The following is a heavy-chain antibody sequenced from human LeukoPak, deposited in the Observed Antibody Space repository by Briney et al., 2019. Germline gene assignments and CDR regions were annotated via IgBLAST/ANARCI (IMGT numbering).Heavy chain of an antibody. D-gene: IGHD2-2*01. CDR2: INHSGST. J-gene: IGHJ5*02. CDR3: ARGRTSNSYVVFWFDP. Sequence: PSETLSLTCAVYGGSFSGYYWSWIRQPPGKGLEWIGEINHSGSTNYNPSLKSRVTISVDTSKKRFSLKLSSVTAADTAVYYCARGRTSNSYVVFWFDPWGQGTLVTVSS. CDR1: GGSFSGYY. V-gene: IGHV4-34*01.